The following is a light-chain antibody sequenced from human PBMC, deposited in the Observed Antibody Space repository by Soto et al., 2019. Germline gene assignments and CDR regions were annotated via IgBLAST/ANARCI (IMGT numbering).Light chain of an antibody. J-gene: IGKJ4*01. CDR2: AAS. CDR1: QGIGSY. V-gene: IGKV1-9*01. Sequence: QLTQSPSSLSASVGDRVSITCRASQGIGSYLAWYQQKPGEAPKLLIFAASTLQSGVPSRFSGSGSGTDFTLTISSLQAEDFATYYCQQLSTYPSTFGGGTKVDIK. CDR3: QQLSTYPST.